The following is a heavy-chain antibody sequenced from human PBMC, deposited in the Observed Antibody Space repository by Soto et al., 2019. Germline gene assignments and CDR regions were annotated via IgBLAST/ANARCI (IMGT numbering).Heavy chain of an antibody. V-gene: IGHV4-4*02. D-gene: IGHD3-3*01. CDR2: IHYSGTT. Sequence: SQPLSHAYNFSGGSISTTCWWSWVRQPPGKGLEWIGEIHYSGTTNYNPSLKSRVTISLDKSKNQFSLNLNSVTAADTAMYYCTTAFLQSLHY. CDR1: GGSISTTCW. CDR3: TTAFLQSLHY. J-gene: IGHJ4*01.